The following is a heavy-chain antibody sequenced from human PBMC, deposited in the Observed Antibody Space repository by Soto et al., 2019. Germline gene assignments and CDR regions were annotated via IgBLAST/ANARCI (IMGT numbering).Heavy chain of an antibody. CDR1: GGSISSSY. V-gene: IGHV4-59*01. J-gene: IGHJ4*02. Sequence: SETLSLTCSVSGGSISSSYWNWIRQPPGKGLEYIGCVYYSGSTNYNPSLKSRVTLSVDTSRNEFSLKLSSVTAADTAVYYCARDGGGYDFWSGPVEWGQGTLVTVPQ. CDR3: ARDGGGYDFWSGPVE. D-gene: IGHD3-3*01. CDR2: VYYSGST.